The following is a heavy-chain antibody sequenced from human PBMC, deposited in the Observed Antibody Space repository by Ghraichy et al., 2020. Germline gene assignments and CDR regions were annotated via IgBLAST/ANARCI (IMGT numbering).Heavy chain of an antibody. Sequence: GGSLRLSCRGAGFSFGDYALNWVRQAPGKGLEWVGFIRGKSFGGITEYAASVKGRFTISRDDSKNVAYLQMNSLKTGDTAIYFCAINFDWSGPLGGFDYWGQGTLVTVSS. CDR3: AINFDWSGPLGGFDY. CDR2: IRGKSFGGIT. J-gene: IGHJ4*02. D-gene: IGHD3-9*01. CDR1: GFSFGDYA. V-gene: IGHV3-49*04.